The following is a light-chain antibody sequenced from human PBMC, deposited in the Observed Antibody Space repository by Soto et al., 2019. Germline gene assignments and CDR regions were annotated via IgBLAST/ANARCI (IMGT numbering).Light chain of an antibody. CDR3: QHYNNAPYT. CDR2: SAS. V-gene: IGKV1-27*01. CDR1: QGISNY. J-gene: IGKJ2*01. Sequence: DIQMTQSPSSLSASVGDRVTITCRASQGISNYLAWYQQKPGKVPKLLIYSASTLQSGVPSRFSGSGSGTDFTLTISSLEPEDVATYYCQHYNNAPYTFGQGIKLEIK.